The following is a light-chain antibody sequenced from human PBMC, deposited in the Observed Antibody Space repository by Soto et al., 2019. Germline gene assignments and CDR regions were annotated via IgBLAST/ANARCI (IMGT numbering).Light chain of an antibody. J-gene: IGLJ3*02. V-gene: IGLV2-8*01. CDR2: EVS. CDR3: SSYAGSNIWV. Sequence: QSVLTQPPSASGSPGQSVTISCTGTSSDVGGYNYVSWYQQHPGKAPKLMIYEVSKRPSGVPDRFSGSKSGNTASLTVSGLQAEDEADYYCSSYAGSNIWVFGGGTKRTVL. CDR1: SSDVGGYNY.